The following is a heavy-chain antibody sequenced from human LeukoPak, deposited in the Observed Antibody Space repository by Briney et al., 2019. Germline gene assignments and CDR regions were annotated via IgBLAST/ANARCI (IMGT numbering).Heavy chain of an antibody. Sequence: RASVTVSFTASGYTFTSHDINWVRQATGQGLEWMGWMSPNSGDTGYAQKFQGRVTMTSDSSINTAYMELSSLRSEDTAIYYCVRTPPNWGFDYWGQGTLVTVSS. V-gene: IGHV1-8*01. D-gene: IGHD7-27*01. CDR3: VRTPPNWGFDY. J-gene: IGHJ4*02. CDR1: GYTFTSHD. CDR2: MSPNSGDT.